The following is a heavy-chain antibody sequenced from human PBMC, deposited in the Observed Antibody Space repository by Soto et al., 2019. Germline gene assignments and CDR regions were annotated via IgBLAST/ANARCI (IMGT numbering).Heavy chain of an antibody. CDR1: GGTFNRHA. CDR2: VIPIYGTR. CDR3: SRSGYRSALALRSSGLDV. J-gene: IGHJ6*02. V-gene: IGHV1-69*01. Sequence: QVQLEQSETEVKLPGSSVTVSCRASGGTFNRHAINWVRQAPGQGLEWMGGVIPIYGTRNYARKYQDRVTLTAEEYTGTASMEENGLRSEDTGIYYCSRSGYRSALALRSSGLDVWGQGTTVIVAS. D-gene: IGHD5-18*01.